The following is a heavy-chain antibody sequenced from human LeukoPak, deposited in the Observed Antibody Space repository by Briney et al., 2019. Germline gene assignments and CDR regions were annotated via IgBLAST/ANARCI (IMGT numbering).Heavy chain of an antibody. D-gene: IGHD3-16*01. CDR1: GGSFSGYY. CDR2: IDYSGST. V-gene: IGHV4-59*08. CDR3: ARLNGGG. J-gene: IGHJ4*02. Sequence: SETLSLTCAVYGGSFSGYYWSWIRQPPGKGLEWIGYIDYSGSTNYNPSLKSRVTISVDASKNQFSLRLNSVTAADTAVYYCARLNGGGWGQGTLVTVSS.